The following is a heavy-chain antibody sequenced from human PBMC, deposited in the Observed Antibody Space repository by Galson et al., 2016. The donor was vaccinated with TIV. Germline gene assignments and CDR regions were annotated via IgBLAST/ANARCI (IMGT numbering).Heavy chain of an antibody. V-gene: IGHV1-46*03. D-gene: IGHD3-10*01. Sequence: SVKVSCKASGYTFTRYYMHWMRQAPGQGLEWMGVINPSDGGTIYAQRFQGRVTITRDTSTSTVYMELISLRSEDTAIYYCASYGSGRQASFDYWGQGTLVTVSS. J-gene: IGHJ4*02. CDR2: INPSDGGT. CDR3: ASYGSGRQASFDY. CDR1: GYTFTRYY.